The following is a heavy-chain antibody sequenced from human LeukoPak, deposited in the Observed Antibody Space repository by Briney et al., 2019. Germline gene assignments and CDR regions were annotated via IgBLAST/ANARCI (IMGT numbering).Heavy chain of an antibody. CDR2: IYPGDSDT. V-gene: IGHV5-51*01. J-gene: IGHJ3*02. CDR3: ARPRIAVAGIMGAFDI. D-gene: IGHD6-19*01. Sequence: GESLQISCKGSGYSFTSYWIGWVRQMPGKGLEWMGIIYPGDSDTRYSPSFQGQVTISADKSISTAYLQWSSLKASDTAMYYCARPRIAVAGIMGAFDIWGQGTMVTVSS. CDR1: GYSFTSYW.